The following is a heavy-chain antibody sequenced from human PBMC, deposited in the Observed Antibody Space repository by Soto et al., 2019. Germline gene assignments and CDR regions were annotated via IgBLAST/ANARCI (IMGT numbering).Heavy chain of an antibody. V-gene: IGHV3-23*01. Sequence: PRLSCAASGFTFSRYVMTWVRQPPGKGLDWVSGISGSGGSTYYADSVKGRFTISSDNSKNTLYLQMNSLRAEDAAVYYCAKYGDVWGQGSTCTVSS. CDR3: AKYGDV. D-gene: IGHD3-10*01. J-gene: IGHJ6*02. CDR1: GFTFSRYV. CDR2: ISGSGGST.